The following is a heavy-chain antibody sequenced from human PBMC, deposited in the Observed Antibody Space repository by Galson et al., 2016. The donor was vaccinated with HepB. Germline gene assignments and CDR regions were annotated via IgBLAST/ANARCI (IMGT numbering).Heavy chain of an antibody. Sequence: TLSLTCTVSGASINRGGDYWSWIRQQPGKGLEWIAYIYYNGNTFYNPSLRGRLTISLDTPKNQFSLRVTHLTAADTAIYYCAREGNGGQSLDAWGQGILVTVSS. CDR2: IYYNGNT. D-gene: IGHD3-16*01. J-gene: IGHJ5*02. CDR1: GASINRGGDY. V-gene: IGHV4-31*03. CDR3: AREGNGGQSLDA.